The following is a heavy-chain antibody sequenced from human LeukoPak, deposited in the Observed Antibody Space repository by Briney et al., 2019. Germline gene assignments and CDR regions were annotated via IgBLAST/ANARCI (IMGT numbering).Heavy chain of an antibody. CDR3: ARGTYYYDSSVNWFDP. CDR2: INPNSVNT. D-gene: IGHD3-22*01. Sequence: ASVKVSCKASGYTFTIYDIYWVRRATGQRREGMGWINPNSVNTGYAQKFEGRVTMTSNTSISTAYMDLSVLRSEDTAVYYCARGTYYYDSSVNWFDPWGAGNLVTASP. V-gene: IGHV1-8*01. CDR1: GYTFTIYD. J-gene: IGHJ5*02.